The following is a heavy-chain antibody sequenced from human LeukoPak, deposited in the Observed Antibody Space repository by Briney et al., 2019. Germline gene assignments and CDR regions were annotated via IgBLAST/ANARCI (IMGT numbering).Heavy chain of an antibody. V-gene: IGHV7-4-1*02. CDR3: ARHAGSDTAMLNWFDP. D-gene: IGHD5-18*01. CDR2: INTNTGNP. CDR1: GYTFTSYA. Sequence: GASVKVSCKASGYTFTSYAMNWVRQAPGQGLEWMGWINTNTGNPTYAQGFTGRFVFSLDTSVSTAYLQISSLKAEDTAMYYCARHAGSDTAMLNWFDPWGQGTLVTVSS. J-gene: IGHJ5*02.